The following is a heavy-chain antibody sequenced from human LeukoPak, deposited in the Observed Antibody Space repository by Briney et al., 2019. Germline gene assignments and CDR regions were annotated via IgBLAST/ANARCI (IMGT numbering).Heavy chain of an antibody. D-gene: IGHD3-22*01. CDR3: ARDSQNYYDSSGYYRGDGY. J-gene: IGHJ4*02. CDR1: GGTFSSYA. Sequence: SVKVSCKASGGTFSSYAISWVRQAPGQGLEWMGGIIPIFGTANYAQKFQGRVTITADESTSTAYMELSSLRSEDTAVYYCARDSQNYYDSSGYYRGDGYWGQGTLVTVSS. CDR2: IIPIFGTA. V-gene: IGHV1-69*13.